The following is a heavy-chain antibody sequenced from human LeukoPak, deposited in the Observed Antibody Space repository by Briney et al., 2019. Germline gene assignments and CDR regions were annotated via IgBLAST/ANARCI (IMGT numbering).Heavy chain of an antibody. V-gene: IGHV2-5*01. J-gene: IGHJ4*02. CDR3: AHLVVTIDWRSYFDY. Sequence: SQTLSLTCTFSDFSLSTPGMGVGWIRQPPGKALEWLAFIYYNDDKRYSPSLRSRLTITRDTSKNQVVLAMTNMDPVDTATYHCAHLVVTIDWRSYFDYWGQGALVTVSS. CDR2: IYYNDDK. CDR1: DFSLSTPGMG. D-gene: IGHD3-9*01.